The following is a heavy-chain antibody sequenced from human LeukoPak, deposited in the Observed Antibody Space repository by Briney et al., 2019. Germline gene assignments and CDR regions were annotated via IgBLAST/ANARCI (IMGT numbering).Heavy chain of an antibody. CDR2: INWNGGST. V-gene: IGHV3-20*04. J-gene: IGHJ6*03. CDR1: GFTFDDYG. CDR3: ARCLNYYDSSGWNYYYYMDV. Sequence: PGGSLRLSSAASGFTFDDYGMSWVRQAPGKGLEWVSGINWNGGSTGYADSVKGRFTISRDNAKNSLYLQMNSLRAEDTALYYCARCLNYYDSSGWNYYYYMDVWGKGTTVTVSS. D-gene: IGHD3-22*01.